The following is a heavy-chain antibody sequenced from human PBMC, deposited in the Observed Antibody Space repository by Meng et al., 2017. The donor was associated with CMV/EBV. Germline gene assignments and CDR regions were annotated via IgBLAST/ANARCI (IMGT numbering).Heavy chain of an antibody. V-gene: IGHV4-4*07. D-gene: IGHD2-15*01. Sequence: GPGLVQPSGTLSLACTVSGGPTSSYYWSWIRQPAGKGLEWIGRIYTSGSTNYNPSLKSRVTMSVDTSKNQFSLKLSSVTAADTAVYYCARSMVVAGDWFDPWGQGTLVTVSS. CDR1: GGPTSSYY. CDR2: IYTSGST. CDR3: ARSMVVAGDWFDP. J-gene: IGHJ5*02.